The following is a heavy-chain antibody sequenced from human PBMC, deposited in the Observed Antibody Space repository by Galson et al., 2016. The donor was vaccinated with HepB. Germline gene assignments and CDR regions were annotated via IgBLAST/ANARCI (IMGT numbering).Heavy chain of an antibody. Sequence: CAISGDSVSSNSTAWMWIRQSPSRGLEWLGRIFYRSQWHNSYAESVKSRITITPDTSKNQFSLQLNSVTPEDTAVFYCVRAVPNWNYGMDVWGQGTTVTVSS. D-gene: IGHD1-1*01. CDR1: GDSVSSNSTA. V-gene: IGHV6-1*01. J-gene: IGHJ6*02. CDR3: VRAVPNWNYGMDV. CDR2: IFYRSQWHN.